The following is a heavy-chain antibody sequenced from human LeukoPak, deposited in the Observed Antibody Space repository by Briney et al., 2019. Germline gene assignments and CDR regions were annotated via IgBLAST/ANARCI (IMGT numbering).Heavy chain of an antibody. V-gene: IGHV4-31*03. CDR2: IYYSGST. Sequence: PSETLSLTCTVSGGSISSGGYYWSWIRQHPGKGLEWIGYIYYSGSTYYNPSLKSRVTISVDTSKNQFSLKLSSVTAADTAVYYCARDGGGYAYFDYWGQGTLVTVSS. CDR3: ARDGGGYAYFDY. J-gene: IGHJ4*02. D-gene: IGHD5-12*01. CDR1: GGSISSGGYY.